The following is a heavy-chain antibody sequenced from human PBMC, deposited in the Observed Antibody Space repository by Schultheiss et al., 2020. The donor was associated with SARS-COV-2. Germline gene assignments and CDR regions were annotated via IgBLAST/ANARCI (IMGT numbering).Heavy chain of an antibody. V-gene: IGHV4-39*07. CDR3: AGTQTGTTGWFDP. CDR1: GGSISSSSYY. J-gene: IGHJ5*02. D-gene: IGHD1-1*01. Sequence: SQTLSLTCTVSGGSISSSSYYWGWIRQPPGKGLEWIGSIYYSGSTYYNPSLKSRVTISVDTFKNQFSLKLSSVTAADTAVYYCAGTQTGTTGWFDPWGQGTLVTVSS. CDR2: IYYSGST.